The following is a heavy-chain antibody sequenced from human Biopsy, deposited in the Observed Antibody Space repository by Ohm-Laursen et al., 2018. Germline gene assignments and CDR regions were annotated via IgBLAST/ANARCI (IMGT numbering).Heavy chain of an antibody. J-gene: IGHJ4*02. D-gene: IGHD3-10*01. V-gene: IGHV3-48*03. CDR3: ARGGAGSYHDY. CDR1: GFSVSSYD. CDR2: ISGSGTTI. Sequence: SLRLSCAASGFSVSSYDMNWVRQAPGKGLEWLSYISGSGTTIFYADSVKGRFTVSRDNAKNSLYLQMNSLTVEDTAVYYCARGGAGSYHDYWGQGTLVTVSS.